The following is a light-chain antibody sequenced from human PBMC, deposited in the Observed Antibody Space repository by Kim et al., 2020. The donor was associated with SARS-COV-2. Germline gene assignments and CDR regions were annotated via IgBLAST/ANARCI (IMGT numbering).Light chain of an antibody. Sequence: SPGKRATLSCRASQSVSSNYLAWYQQKPGQPPRLLIYDTSTRATGIPDRFSGSGSGTDYTLTISRLEPDDFVVYYCQQYGSSPLTFGGGTKVEIK. CDR1: QSVSSNY. CDR2: DTS. CDR3: QQYGSSPLT. J-gene: IGKJ4*01. V-gene: IGKV3-20*01.